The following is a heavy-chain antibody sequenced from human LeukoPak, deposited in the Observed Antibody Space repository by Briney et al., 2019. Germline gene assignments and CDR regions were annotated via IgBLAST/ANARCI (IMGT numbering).Heavy chain of an antibody. CDR1: GGTFSSYA. CDR3: AVRQSPRDKGKWLQLSLGYYYYYMDV. CDR2: IIPIFGTA. J-gene: IGHJ6*03. V-gene: IGHV1-69*13. D-gene: IGHD5-24*01. Sequence: ASVKVSCKASGGTFSSYAICWVRQAPGQGLEWMGGIIPIFGTANYAQNFQGRVTITADESTSTAYMELSSLRSEDTAVYYCAVRQSPRDKGKWLQLSLGYYYYYMDVWGKGTTVSISS.